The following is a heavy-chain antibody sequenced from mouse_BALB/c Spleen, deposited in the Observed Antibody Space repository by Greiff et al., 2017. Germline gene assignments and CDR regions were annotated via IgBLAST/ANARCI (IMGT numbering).Heavy chain of an antibody. J-gene: IGHJ4*01. CDR3: ARRGGIYDGYYYAMDY. V-gene: IGHV5-9-3*01. Sequence: EVKVVESGGGLVQPGGSRKLSCAASGFTFSSYAMSWVRQTPEKRLEWVATISSGGSYTYYPDSVKGRFTISRDNAKNTLYLQMSSLRSEDTAMYYCARRGGIYDGYYYAMDYWGQGTSVTVSS. CDR1: GFTFSSYA. CDR2: ISSGGSYT. D-gene: IGHD2-3*01.